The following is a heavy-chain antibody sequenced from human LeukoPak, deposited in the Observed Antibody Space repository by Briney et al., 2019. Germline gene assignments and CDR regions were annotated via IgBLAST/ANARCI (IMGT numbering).Heavy chain of an antibody. CDR2: ISGSGVTT. Sequence: PGGSLRLSCAASGFAFNNYVMTWVRQAPGKGLEWVSSISGSGVTTYYTDSVKGRFTISRDNSRSTLYLQMNGLRAEDTAVYYCAKDSTASGSYYGMDIWGQGTTVTVSS. V-gene: IGHV3-23*01. D-gene: IGHD3-3*01. CDR3: AKDSTASGSYYGMDI. J-gene: IGHJ6*02. CDR1: GFAFNNYV.